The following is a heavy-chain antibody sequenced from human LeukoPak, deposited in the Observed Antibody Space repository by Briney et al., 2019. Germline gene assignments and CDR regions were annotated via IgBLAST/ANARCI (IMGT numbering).Heavy chain of an antibody. Sequence: GGSLRLSCAASGFTFSSYAMHWVRQAPGKGLEWVAVIPYDGSNKYYADSVKGRFTISRDNSKNTLYLQMNSLRAEDTAVYYCARVGEYSSSSVPVYWGQGTLVTVSS. V-gene: IGHV3-30-3*01. CDR3: ARVGEYSSSSVPVY. CDR1: GFTFSSYA. CDR2: IPYDGSNK. D-gene: IGHD6-13*01. J-gene: IGHJ4*02.